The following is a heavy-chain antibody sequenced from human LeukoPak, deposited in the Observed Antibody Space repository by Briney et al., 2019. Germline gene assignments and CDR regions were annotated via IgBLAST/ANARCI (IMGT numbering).Heavy chain of an antibody. Sequence: SETLSLTCAVYGGSFSGYYWSWIRQPPGKGLEWIGYIYTSGSTNYNPSLKSRVTISVDTSKNQFSLKLSSVTAADTAVYYCASGILSSGWYYFDYWGQGTLVTVSS. CDR3: ASGILSSGWYYFDY. V-gene: IGHV4-4*09. CDR2: IYTSGST. D-gene: IGHD6-19*01. J-gene: IGHJ4*02. CDR1: GGSFSGYY.